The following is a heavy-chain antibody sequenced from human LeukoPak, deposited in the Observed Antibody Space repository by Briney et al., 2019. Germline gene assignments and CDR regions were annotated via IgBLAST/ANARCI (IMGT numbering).Heavy chain of an antibody. D-gene: IGHD2-2*01. V-gene: IGHV3-23*01. CDR2: ISGSGVST. CDR3: AKDCRSVTSCYHGY. J-gene: IGHJ4*02. Sequence: GGSLRLSCAASGFTFSSYAMSWVRQAPGKGLEWVSGISGSGVSTYYADSVKGRFTISRDNSKNTLYLQMHSLRADDTAVYYCAKDCRSVTSCYHGYWGQGTLVTVSS. CDR1: GFTFSSYA.